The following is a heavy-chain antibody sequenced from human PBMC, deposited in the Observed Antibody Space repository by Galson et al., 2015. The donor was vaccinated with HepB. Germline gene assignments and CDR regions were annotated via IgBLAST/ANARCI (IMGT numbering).Heavy chain of an antibody. CDR2: IHDSGAT. CDR1: SGSLSRSY. J-gene: IGHJ3*01. CDR3: ARGGTSGSPHDGFDL. D-gene: IGHD1-26*01. Sequence: SETLSLTCTVSSGSLSRSYWSWIRQPPGKGLEWIGYIHDSGATNYNPSLKSRVTISVDTSKNHFSLKLSSVTAADTAVYYCARGGTSGSPHDGFDLWGQGTMVTVSS. V-gene: IGHV4-59*01.